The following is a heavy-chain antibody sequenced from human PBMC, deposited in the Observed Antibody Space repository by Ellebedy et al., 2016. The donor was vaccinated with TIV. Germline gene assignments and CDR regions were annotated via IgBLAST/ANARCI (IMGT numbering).Heavy chain of an antibody. CDR3: AKEGFGGWNGTFYYYGMDV. CDR2: LSGSGGST. J-gene: IGHJ6*02. D-gene: IGHD6-19*01. V-gene: IGHV3-23*01. Sequence: PGGSLRLSCAASGFTFRRYAMSWVRQAPGKGLEWVSGLSGSGGSTYYGDSVKGRLTISRDNSKNTLYLQMTSLRVEDTALYYCAKEGFGGWNGTFYYYGMDVWGQGTTVTVSS. CDR1: GFTFRRYA.